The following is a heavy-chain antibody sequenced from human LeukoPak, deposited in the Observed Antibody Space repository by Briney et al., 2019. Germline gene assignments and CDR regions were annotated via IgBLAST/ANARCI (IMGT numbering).Heavy chain of an antibody. J-gene: IGHJ4*02. CDR1: GFTFSDYY. CDR3: ARVPGDHYYDY. CDR2: ISGSGSII. Sequence: GGSLRLSCAVSGFTFSDYYVSWIRQAPGKGLEWVSYISGSGSIISYTDSVKGRFTISRDNAKNSLYLQMNSLRAEDTAVYYCARVPGDHYYDYWGQGTLVTVSS. D-gene: IGHD3-16*01. V-gene: IGHV3-11*01.